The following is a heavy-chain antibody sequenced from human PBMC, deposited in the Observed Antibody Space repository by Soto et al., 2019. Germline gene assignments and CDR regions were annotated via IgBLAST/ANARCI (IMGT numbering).Heavy chain of an antibody. V-gene: IGHV3-23*01. Sequence: EVQLLESGGGLVQPGGSLRLSCAASGFTFSAYAMSWVRQAPGKGLEWVSAISGTSPSTYYADSVQGRFTISRDSSRKTLFLQMNTLRAEDTAVYFCAIRIFGVEYWGQEPRSPSR. CDR2: ISGTSPST. CDR3: AIRIFGVEY. D-gene: IGHD3-3*01. CDR1: GFTFSAYA. J-gene: IGHJ4*01.